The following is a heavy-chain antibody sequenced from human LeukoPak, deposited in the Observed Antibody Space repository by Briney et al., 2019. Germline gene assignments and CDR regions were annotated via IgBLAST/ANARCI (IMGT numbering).Heavy chain of an antibody. V-gene: IGHV1-18*01. CDR2: ISAYNGNT. D-gene: IGHD3-10*01. Sequence: ASVKVSCKASGYTFTSSGISWVRQAPGQGLEWMGWISAYNGNTNYAQKLQGRVTMTTDTSTSTDYMELRSLRSDVTAVYYCARDWAYGSGNYYSYYYYGMDVWGQGTTVTVSS. J-gene: IGHJ6*02. CDR1: GYTFTSSG. CDR3: ARDWAYGSGNYYSYYYYGMDV.